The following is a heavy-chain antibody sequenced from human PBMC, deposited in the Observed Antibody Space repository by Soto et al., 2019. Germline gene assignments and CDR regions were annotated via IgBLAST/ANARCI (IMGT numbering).Heavy chain of an antibody. J-gene: IGHJ4*02. Sequence: GGSLRLSCAASGFTFSSYWMSWVRQAPGKGLEWVANIKQDGSEKYYVDSVKGRFTISRDNAKNSLYLQMNSLRAEDTAVYYCARATPHYDFWSGYPTQNYFDYWGQGTLVTVSS. CDR2: IKQDGSEK. D-gene: IGHD3-3*01. CDR3: ARATPHYDFWSGYPTQNYFDY. V-gene: IGHV3-7*01. CDR1: GFTFSSYW.